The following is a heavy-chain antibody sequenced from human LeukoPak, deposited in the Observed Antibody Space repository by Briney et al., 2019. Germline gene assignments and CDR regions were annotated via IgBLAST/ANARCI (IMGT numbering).Heavy chain of an antibody. CDR1: GYSFNSHH. V-gene: IGHV1-2*04. CDR2: INPNSGGT. Sequence: ASVKVSCTTSGYSFNSHHVHWVRQAPGQGLEWMGWINPNSGGTNYAQKFQGWVTMTRDTSISTAYMELSRLRSDDTAVYYCARGGYRTMVRGVITTLHFDYWGQGTLVTVSS. D-gene: IGHD3-10*01. J-gene: IGHJ4*02. CDR3: ARGGYRTMVRGVITTLHFDY.